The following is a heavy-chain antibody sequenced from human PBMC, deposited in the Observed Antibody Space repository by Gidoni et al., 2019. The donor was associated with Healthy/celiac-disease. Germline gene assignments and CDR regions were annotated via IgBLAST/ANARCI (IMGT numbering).Heavy chain of an antibody. CDR2: INHSGST. CDR3: ARPERRDGSSWRPRNYYGMDV. V-gene: IGHV4-34*01. Sequence: QVQLQQWGAGLLKPSETLSLTCAVYGGSFSGYYWSWIRQPPGKGLEWIGEINHSGSTNYNPSLKSRVTISVDTSKNQFSLKLSSVTAADTAVYYCARPERRDGSSWRPRNYYGMDVWGQGTTVTVSS. J-gene: IGHJ6*02. CDR1: GGSFSGYY. D-gene: IGHD6-13*01.